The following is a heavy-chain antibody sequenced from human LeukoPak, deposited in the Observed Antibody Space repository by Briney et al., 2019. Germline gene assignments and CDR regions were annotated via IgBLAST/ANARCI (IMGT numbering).Heavy chain of an antibody. V-gene: IGHV3-23*01. CDR3: AKTRGYYDY. CDR1: GFSFSSYA. Sequence: GSLRLSCAASGFSFSSYAMSWVRQAPGKGLEWVSAIGTSGGDTFYAESVRGRFTISSDSSKNTLYLQMNSLRAEDTAVYYCAKTRGYYDYWGQGTLVTVSS. D-gene: IGHD3-22*01. J-gene: IGHJ4*02. CDR2: IGTSGGDT.